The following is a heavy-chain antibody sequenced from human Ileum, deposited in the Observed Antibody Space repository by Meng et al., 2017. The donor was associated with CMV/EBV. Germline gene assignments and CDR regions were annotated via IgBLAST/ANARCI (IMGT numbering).Heavy chain of an antibody. D-gene: IGHD2-15*01. CDR1: GYTFTSYG. V-gene: IGHV1-18*01. Sequence: VHVVSYGPEVKTAGASVKVSCKASGYTFTSYGISWVRQAHGQGLEWMGWISAYNGNTNYAQKLQGRVTMTRDTSTSTVYMELSSLRSDDTAVYYCAREEFGNCNGDTCPKLLPNWFDSWGQGTLVTVSS. CDR2: ISAYNGNT. J-gene: IGHJ5*01. CDR3: AREEFGNCNGDTCPKLLPNWFDS.